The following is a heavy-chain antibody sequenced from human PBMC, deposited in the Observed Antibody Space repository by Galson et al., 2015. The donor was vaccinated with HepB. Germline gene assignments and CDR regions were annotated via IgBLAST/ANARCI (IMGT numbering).Heavy chain of an antibody. CDR2: ISSSSSTI. D-gene: IGHD1-26*01. CDR3: ARDLIVGATPFDY. CDR1: GFTFSSYS. Sequence: SLRLSCAASGFTFSSYSMNWVRQAPGKGLEWVPYISSSSSTIYYADSVKGRFTISRDNAKNSLYLQMNSLRAEDTAVYYCARDLIVGATPFDYWGQGTLVTVSS. J-gene: IGHJ4*02. V-gene: IGHV3-48*01.